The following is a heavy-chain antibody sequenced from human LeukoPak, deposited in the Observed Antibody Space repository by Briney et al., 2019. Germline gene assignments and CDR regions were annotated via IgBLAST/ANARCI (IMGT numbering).Heavy chain of an antibody. CDR3: ARGTGHYYYGMDV. V-gene: IGHV4-34*01. CDR2: INHSGST. CDR1: GGSFSGYY. Sequence: SETLSLTCAVYGGSFSGYYWSWIRQPPGKGLEWIGEINHSGSTNYNPSLKSRVTISVDTSKNQFSLKLSSETAADTAVYYCARGTGHYYYGMDVWGQGTTVTVSS. J-gene: IGHJ6*02.